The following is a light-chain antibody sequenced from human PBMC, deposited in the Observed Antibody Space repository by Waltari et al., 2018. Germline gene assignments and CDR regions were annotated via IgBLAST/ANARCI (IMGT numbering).Light chain of an antibody. CDR2: DAS. V-gene: IGKV3-15*01. CDR1: QSIATN. J-gene: IGKJ5*01. CDR3: QQYNRWPPIT. Sequence: EVVMTQSPDTLSVSPGGRAILSCRASQSIATNLAWYQQRRGQAPRLLIFDASTRATSISGRFSGSGSGTEFTLTISSLQSDDSAVYYCQQYNRWPPITFGQGTRLEIK.